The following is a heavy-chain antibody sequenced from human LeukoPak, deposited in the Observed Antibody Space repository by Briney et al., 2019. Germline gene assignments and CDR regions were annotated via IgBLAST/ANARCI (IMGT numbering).Heavy chain of an antibody. Sequence: GGSLRLSCAASGFVFSGSAMHWVRQASGKGLESVGRIGSKLNSYATGYAASVKGRFTISRDASKNTAYLQMNSLKTEDTAVYYCTRKDDYGGPIDYWGQGTLVTVSS. D-gene: IGHD4-23*01. J-gene: IGHJ4*02. V-gene: IGHV3-73*01. CDR2: IGSKLNSYAT. CDR1: GFVFSGSA. CDR3: TRKDDYGGPIDY.